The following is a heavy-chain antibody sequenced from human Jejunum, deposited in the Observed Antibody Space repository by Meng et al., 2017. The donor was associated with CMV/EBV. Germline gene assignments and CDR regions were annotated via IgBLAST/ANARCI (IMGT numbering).Heavy chain of an antibody. CDR2: LIPPFAKI. CDR1: GGTFSSHG. J-gene: IGHJ4*02. Sequence: SCKPSGGTFSSHGISWVRQAPGQGLEWMGGLIPPFAKINYAQKFQGRVTFTTDESATTAYMELSGLRFDDTAVYYCARESPTAALLYWGQGTLVTVSS. D-gene: IGHD6-13*01. V-gene: IGHV1-69*05. CDR3: ARESPTAALLY.